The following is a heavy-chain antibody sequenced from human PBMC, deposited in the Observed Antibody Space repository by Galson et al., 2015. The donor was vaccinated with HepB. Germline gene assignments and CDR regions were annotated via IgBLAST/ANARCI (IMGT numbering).Heavy chain of an antibody. Sequence: SVKVSCKASGYTFTGYYMHWVRQAPGQGLEWMGWINPNSGGTNYAQKFQGRVTMTRDTSISTAYMELSRLRSDDTAVYYCARDRDYYYDSSGYYHFDYWGQGTLVTVSS. CDR3: ARDRDYYYDSSGYYHFDY. D-gene: IGHD3-22*01. J-gene: IGHJ4*02. CDR2: INPNSGGT. CDR1: GYTFTGYY. V-gene: IGHV1-2*02.